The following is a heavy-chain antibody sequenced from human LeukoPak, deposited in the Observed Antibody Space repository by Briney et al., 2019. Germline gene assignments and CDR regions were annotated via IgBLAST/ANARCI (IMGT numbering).Heavy chain of an antibody. CDR2: IYTRGTT. CDR1: NGSISSGTYY. CDR3: ARTFCDTTGHVNWFDP. V-gene: IGHV4-61*02. D-gene: IGHD2-8*02. Sequence: ASQTLSLTCTVSNGSISSGTYYWSWIRQPAGEGLEWIGRIYTRGTTNYNPSLKSRVSISVDTSRNQFSLRLSSVTAADTAVYYCARTFCDTTGHVNWFDPWGQGTLVTVSS. J-gene: IGHJ5*02.